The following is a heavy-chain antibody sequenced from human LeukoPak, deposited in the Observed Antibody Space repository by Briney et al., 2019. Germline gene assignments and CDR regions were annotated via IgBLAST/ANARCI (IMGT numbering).Heavy chain of an antibody. CDR1: GDSISSGGYS. Sequence: SQTLSLTCAVSGDSISSGGYSWSWIRQPPGKGLEWIGYIYHSGSTYYNPSLKSRVIISRDTSKNQFSLKLSSVTAADTAIYYCARGDYWGQGTLVTVSS. CDR2: IYHSGST. V-gene: IGHV4-30-2*01. J-gene: IGHJ4*02. CDR3: ARGDY.